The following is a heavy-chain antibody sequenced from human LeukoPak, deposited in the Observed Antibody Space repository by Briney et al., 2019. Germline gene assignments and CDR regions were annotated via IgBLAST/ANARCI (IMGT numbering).Heavy chain of an antibody. D-gene: IGHD1-26*01. V-gene: IGHV3-53*01. CDR1: GFTVSSHY. J-gene: IGHJ4*02. CDR2: IYGGGGT. CDR3: ARGISGNYSPSDY. Sequence: PGGSLRLSCAASGFTVSSHYMTWVRQAPGKGLEWVSLIYGGGGTYYADSVQGRFTISRDNSKNTVYPQMNNVRVEDTAVYYCARGISGNYSPSDYWGQGTLVTVSS.